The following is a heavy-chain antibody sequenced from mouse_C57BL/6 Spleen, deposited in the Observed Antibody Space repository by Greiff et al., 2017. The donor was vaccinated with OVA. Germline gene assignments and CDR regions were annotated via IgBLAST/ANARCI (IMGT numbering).Heavy chain of an antibody. V-gene: IGHV1-59*01. J-gene: IGHJ2*01. Sequence: VQLQQPGAELVRPGTSVKLSCKASGYTFTSYWMHWVKQRPGQGLEWIGVIDPSDSYTNYNQKFKGKATLTVDTSSSTAYMQLSSLTSEDSAVYYCAAITTVVATDYFDYWGQGTTLTVSS. CDR1: GYTFTSYW. D-gene: IGHD1-1*01. CDR2: IDPSDSYT. CDR3: AAITTVVATDYFDY.